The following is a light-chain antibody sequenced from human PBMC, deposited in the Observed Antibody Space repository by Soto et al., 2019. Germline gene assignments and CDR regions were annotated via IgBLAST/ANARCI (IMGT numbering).Light chain of an antibody. CDR1: QRITTY. J-gene: IGKJ2*01. V-gene: IGKV1-39*01. Sequence: DIHMTQSPSSLSASVGDRVTVSCRASQRITTYVNWYQQKPGEAPKLLITTSGTLQRGVPSRFSVSGSGTDFTVTISSVQPADFAPYFCQQTYSTPYTFGRGTKMEIK. CDR3: QQTYSTPYT. CDR2: TSG.